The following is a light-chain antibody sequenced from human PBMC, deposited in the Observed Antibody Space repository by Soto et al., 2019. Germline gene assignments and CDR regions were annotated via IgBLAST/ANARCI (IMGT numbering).Light chain of an antibody. Sequence: EIVLTQSPDTLSLSPGERATLSCRASQSVTSTYSAWYQQKPGQTPRLLICGASTRATGIPDRFSGSGSGTDFTLTISRLEPEDSAVYYCQQYGGSPPFTFGPGTKVDIK. CDR1: QSVTSTY. V-gene: IGKV3-20*01. CDR2: GAS. J-gene: IGKJ3*01. CDR3: QQYGGSPPFT.